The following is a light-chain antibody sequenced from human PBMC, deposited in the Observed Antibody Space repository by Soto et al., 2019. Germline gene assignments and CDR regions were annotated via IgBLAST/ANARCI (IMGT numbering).Light chain of an antibody. CDR3: HQYRYSPRT. CDR1: QSVSSSY. J-gene: IGKJ1*01. V-gene: IGKV3-20*01. CDR2: DAS. Sequence: EIVLTQSPGTLSLSPGEIATLSFSASQSVSSSYLAWYQQKPGQAPRLLIYDASSRATGIPDRFSGSGSGTDFTLTISRLEPEDFAVYFCHQYRYSPRTFGQGTKVDIK.